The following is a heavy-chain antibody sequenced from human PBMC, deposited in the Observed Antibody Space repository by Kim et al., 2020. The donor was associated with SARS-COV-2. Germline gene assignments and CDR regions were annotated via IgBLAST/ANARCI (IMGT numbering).Heavy chain of an antibody. D-gene: IGHD3-16*02. Sequence: GGSLRLSCAASGFTFSNAWMSWVRQAPGKGLEWVGRIKSKTGGGTTDYAAPVKGRFTISRDDSKNTLYLQMNSLKTEDTAVYYCTTDPGRYFRYSDYYYYGMDVWGQGTTVTVSS. CDR1: GFTFSNAW. CDR3: TTDPGRYFRYSDYYYYGMDV. V-gene: IGHV3-15*01. J-gene: IGHJ6*02. CDR2: IKSKTGGGTT.